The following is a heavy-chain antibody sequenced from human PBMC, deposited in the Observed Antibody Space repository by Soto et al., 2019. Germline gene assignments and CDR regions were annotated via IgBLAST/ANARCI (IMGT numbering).Heavy chain of an antibody. D-gene: IGHD5-18*01. Sequence: SVKVSCKASGGTFSSYAISWVRQAPGQGLEWMGGIIPIFGTANYAQKFQGRVTITADESTSTAYMELSSLRSEDTAVYYCAREPAYSYGPGYYYYGMNVWGKGTTVSVSS. V-gene: IGHV1-69*13. CDR2: IIPIFGTA. CDR3: AREPAYSYGPGYYYYGMNV. CDR1: GGTFSSYA. J-gene: IGHJ6*04.